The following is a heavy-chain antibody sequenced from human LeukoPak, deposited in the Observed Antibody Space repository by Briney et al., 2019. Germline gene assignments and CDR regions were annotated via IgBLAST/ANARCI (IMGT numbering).Heavy chain of an antibody. CDR2: ISSSGSSI. J-gene: IGHJ4*02. CDR3: ARDPGIAAALDY. D-gene: IGHD6-13*01. V-gene: IGHV3-48*03. Sequence: GGSPRLSCAASGFTFSSYAMSWVRQAPGKGLEWVSHISSSGSSIYYADSVKGRFTISRDNAKNSLYLQMNRLRAEDTAVYYCARDPGIAAALDYWGQGTLVTVSS. CDR1: GFTFSSYA.